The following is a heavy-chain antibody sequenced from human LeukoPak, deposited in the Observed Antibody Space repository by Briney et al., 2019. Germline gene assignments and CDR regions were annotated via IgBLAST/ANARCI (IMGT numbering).Heavy chain of an antibody. Sequence: PSETLSLTCTVSGYSISSGYYWGWIRQPPGKGLEWIGSIYYSGSTYYNPSLKSRVTISVDTSKNQFSLKLSSVTAADTAVYYCARYADTAMALDCWGQGTLVTVSS. CDR1: GYSISSGYY. CDR3: ARYADTAMALDC. D-gene: IGHD5-18*01. V-gene: IGHV4-38-2*02. J-gene: IGHJ4*02. CDR2: IYYSGST.